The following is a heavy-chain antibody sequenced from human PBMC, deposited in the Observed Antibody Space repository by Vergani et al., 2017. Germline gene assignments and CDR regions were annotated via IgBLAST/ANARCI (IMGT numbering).Heavy chain of an antibody. CDR2: ISSSSSYI. CDR3: ASGKYYDFWSGYDTDDAFDI. Sequence: EVQLVESGGGLVQPGGSLRLSCAASGFTFSSYSMNWVRQAPGKGLEWVSSISSSSSYIYYADSVKGRFTISRDNAKNSLYLQMNSLRSEDTAVYYCASGKYYDFWSGYDTDDAFDIWGQGTMVTVSS. D-gene: IGHD3-3*01. CDR1: GFTFSSYS. V-gene: IGHV3-21*01. J-gene: IGHJ3*02.